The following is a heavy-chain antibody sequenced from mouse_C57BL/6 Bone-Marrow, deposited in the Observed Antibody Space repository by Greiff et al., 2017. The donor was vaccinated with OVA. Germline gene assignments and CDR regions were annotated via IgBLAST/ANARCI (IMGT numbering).Heavy chain of an antibody. CDR1: GFNIKDDY. J-gene: IGHJ3*01. Sequence: EVQLQQSGAELVRPGASVKLSCTASGFNIKDDYMHWVKQRPEQGLEWIGWIDPENGDTEYASKFQGKATITADTSSNTAYLQLSSLTSEDTAVYYCTTSGTGAYWGQGTLVTVSA. CDR3: TTSGTGAY. CDR2: IDPENGDT. D-gene: IGHD4-1*01. V-gene: IGHV14-4*01.